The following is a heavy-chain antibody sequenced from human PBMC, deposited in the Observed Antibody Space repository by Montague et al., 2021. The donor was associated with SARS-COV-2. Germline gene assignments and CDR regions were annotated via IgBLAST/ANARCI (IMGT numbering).Heavy chain of an antibody. CDR2: IYYSGST. D-gene: IGHD3-9*01. CDR1: GGSISSYY. Sequence: SETLSLTCTVSGGSISSYYWSWIRQPPGKGLEWIGYIYYSGSTNYNPSLKSRVTISVDTSKNQFSLKLSSVTAADTAVYYCARHVYDILTGYYTYWYFDLWGRGTLVTVSS. CDR3: ARHVYDILTGYYTYWYFDL. V-gene: IGHV4-59*08. J-gene: IGHJ2*01.